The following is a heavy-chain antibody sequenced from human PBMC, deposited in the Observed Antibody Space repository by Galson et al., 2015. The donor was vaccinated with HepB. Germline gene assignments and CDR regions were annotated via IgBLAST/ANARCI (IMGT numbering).Heavy chain of an antibody. CDR3: ARVSDPLVTYLSYYYYGMDV. D-gene: IGHD2-21*02. Sequence: SVKVSCKASGYTFTSYGISWVRQAPGQGLEWMGWISAYNGNTNYAQKLQGRVTMTTDTSTSTAYMELRSLRSDDTAVYYCARVSDPLVTYLSYYYYGMDVWGQGTTVTVSS. V-gene: IGHV1-18*01. J-gene: IGHJ6*02. CDR2: ISAYNGNT. CDR1: GYTFTSYG.